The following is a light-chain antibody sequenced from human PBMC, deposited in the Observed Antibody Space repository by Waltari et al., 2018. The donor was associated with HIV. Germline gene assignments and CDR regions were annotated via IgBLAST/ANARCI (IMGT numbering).Light chain of an antibody. CDR3: ATWDSSLSAWV. V-gene: IGLV1-51*01. CDR2: DNN. Sequence: QSVLTQPPSVSAAPGQKVTISCSGSSSHIGNNFISWYQQVPGTAPKLLIYDNNKRPSGISDRFSGSKSGTSGTLGISGRQTGDEADYYCATWDSSLSAWVFGGGTKVTVL. CDR1: SSHIGNNF. J-gene: IGLJ2*01.